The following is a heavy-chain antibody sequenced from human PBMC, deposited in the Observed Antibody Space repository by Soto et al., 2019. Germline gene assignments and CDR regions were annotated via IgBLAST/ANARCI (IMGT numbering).Heavy chain of an antibody. D-gene: IGHD3-9*01. Sequence: EVQLLESGGGSVQPGGALRLSCVASGFTFSTYAMSWVRQAPGKGLEWVSGIGGLSGGTDYADSVKGRLTISRDNSKNPLYLQMNSLRAEETAVYFCAKVSILTESYHYYAMDVWGQGTTVTVSS. CDR3: AKVSILTESYHYYAMDV. CDR1: GFTFSTYA. CDR2: IGGLSGGT. V-gene: IGHV3-23*01. J-gene: IGHJ6*02.